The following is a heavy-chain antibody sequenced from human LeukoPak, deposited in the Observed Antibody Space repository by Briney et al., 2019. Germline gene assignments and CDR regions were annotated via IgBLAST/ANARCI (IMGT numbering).Heavy chain of an antibody. V-gene: IGHV4-59*12. D-gene: IGHD3-22*01. J-gene: IGHJ3*01. CDR3: ARARGPYYYDSSATDAFDF. Sequence: SETLSLTCTVSGGSISSYYWSWIRQPPGKGLEWIGYIYYSGSTNYNPSLKSRVTISVDTSKNQFSLKLSSVTAADTAVYYCARARGPYYYDSSATDAFDFWGQGTMVTVSS. CDR2: IYYSGST. CDR1: GGSISSYY.